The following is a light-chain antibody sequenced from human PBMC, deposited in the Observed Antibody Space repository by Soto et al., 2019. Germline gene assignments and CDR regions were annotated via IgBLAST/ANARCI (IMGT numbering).Light chain of an antibody. Sequence: IVMPQSPATLSLSPGGRATLSCRASQSISDTLAWYQQKPGQAPRLLIHGASTRATGFPARFSGSGSGTDFTLTISSLQSEDFAVYYCQQYNNWPWTFGQGTKVDIK. CDR1: QSISDT. CDR3: QQYNNWPWT. V-gene: IGKV3-15*01. J-gene: IGKJ1*01. CDR2: GAS.